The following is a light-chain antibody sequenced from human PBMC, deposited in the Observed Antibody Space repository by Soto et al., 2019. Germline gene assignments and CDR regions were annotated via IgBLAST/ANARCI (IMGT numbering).Light chain of an antibody. CDR2: DDS. V-gene: IGLV3-21*02. Sequence: SYELTQPPSVSVAPGQTARISCGGTNIASKSVHWYQQKPGQAPVLVVYDDSDRPSGIPERFSGSNSGNTATLTITRVEAGDEADYYCQVWDSSNRGVFGGGTQLTVL. CDR3: QVWDSSNRGV. J-gene: IGLJ3*02. CDR1: NIASKS.